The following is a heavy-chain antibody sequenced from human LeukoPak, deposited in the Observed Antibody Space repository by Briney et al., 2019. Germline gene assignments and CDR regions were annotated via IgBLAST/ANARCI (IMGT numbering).Heavy chain of an antibody. D-gene: IGHD6-13*01. V-gene: IGHV4-30-4*01. CDR1: GGSISSGDYY. Sequence: SETLSLTCTVSGGSISSGDYYWSWIRQPPGKGLEWIGYIYYSGSTYYNPSLKSRVTISVDTSKNQFSLKLSSVTAADTAVYYCARDRIAAVGDWYFDLWGRGTLVIVSS. J-gene: IGHJ2*01. CDR2: IYYSGST. CDR3: ARDRIAAVGDWYFDL.